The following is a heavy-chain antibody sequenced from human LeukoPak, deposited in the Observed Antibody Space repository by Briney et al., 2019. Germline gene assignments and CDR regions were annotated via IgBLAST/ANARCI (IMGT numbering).Heavy chain of an antibody. Sequence: GGSLRLSCAASGFTFSDYYMSWIRQAPGKGLEWVSYISSSGSTMYYADSVKGRFTISRDNSKNTLYLQMNSLRAEDTAVYYCARGRGYSYGVPFDYWGQGTLVTVSS. CDR1: GFTFSDYY. V-gene: IGHV3-11*04. D-gene: IGHD5-18*01. CDR3: ARGRGYSYGVPFDY. J-gene: IGHJ4*02. CDR2: ISSSGSTM.